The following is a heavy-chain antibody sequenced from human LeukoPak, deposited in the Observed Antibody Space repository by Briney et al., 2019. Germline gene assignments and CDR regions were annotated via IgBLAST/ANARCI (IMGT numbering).Heavy chain of an antibody. CDR2: FDPEDGET. CDR3: ARGSRYCSSTSCYDFLDY. D-gene: IGHD2-2*01. Sequence: ASVKVSCKVSGYTLTELSMHWVRQAPGKGLEWMGGFDPEDGETIYAQKFQGRVTMTEDTSTDTAYMELSSLRSEDTAVYYCARGSRYCSSTSCYDFLDYWGQGTLVTVSS. J-gene: IGHJ4*02. V-gene: IGHV1-24*01. CDR1: GYTLTELS.